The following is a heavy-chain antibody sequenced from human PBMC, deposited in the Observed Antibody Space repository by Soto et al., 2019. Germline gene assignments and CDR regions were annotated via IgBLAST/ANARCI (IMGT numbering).Heavy chain of an antibody. J-gene: IGHJ4*02. CDR2: MNPNSGNT. CDR3: AGASYYYQRIGYYPFYS. V-gene: IGHV1-8*01. Sequence: ASVKVSCKASGYTLTRYDINWVRQATGQGLEWMGWMNPNSGNTGYAQKFQGRVTMTRNTSISTAYMELSSLRYEDTAVYYCAGASYYYQRIGYYPFYSWGKGPMLRVSS. D-gene: IGHD3-22*01. CDR1: GYTLTRYD.